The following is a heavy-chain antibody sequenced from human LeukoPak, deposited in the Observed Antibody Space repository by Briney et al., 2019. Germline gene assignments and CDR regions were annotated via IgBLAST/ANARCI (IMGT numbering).Heavy chain of an antibody. Sequence: PGGSLRISCAASGLTFSSSAMSWVCQAPGEGLYWVSAISGSGGITYYADSVKGRFTISRDNSKNTLYLQMNSLRAEDTAVYYCAKDGVAVAGDFDYWGQGTLVTVSS. CDR1: GLTFSSSA. V-gene: IGHV3-23*01. CDR2: ISGSGGIT. J-gene: IGHJ4*02. D-gene: IGHD6-19*01. CDR3: AKDGVAVAGDFDY.